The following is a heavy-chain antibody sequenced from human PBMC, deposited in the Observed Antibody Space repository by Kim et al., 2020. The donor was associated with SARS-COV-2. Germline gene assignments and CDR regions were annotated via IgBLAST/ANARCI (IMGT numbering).Heavy chain of an antibody. J-gene: IGHJ2*01. CDR3: ARHLRNWYFDL. V-gene: IGHV4-30-2*03. Sequence: TQYTHAIKGRVTISGDTSKRQFSLRLSSVTAADAAVYYCARHLRNWYFDLWGRGTLVTVSS. CDR2: T.